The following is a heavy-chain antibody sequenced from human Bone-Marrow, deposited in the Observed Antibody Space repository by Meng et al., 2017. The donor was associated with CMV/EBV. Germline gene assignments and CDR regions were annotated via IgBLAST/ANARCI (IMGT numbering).Heavy chain of an antibody. Sequence: SETLSLTCTASGGSISSSSYYWGWIRQPPGKGLEWIGSIYYSGSTYYNPSLKSRVTISVDTSKNQFSLKLSSVTAADTAVYYCARDRGDMTTVLFWGQG. CDR1: GGSISSSSYY. V-gene: IGHV4-39*07. J-gene: IGHJ4*02. D-gene: IGHD4-17*01. CDR3: ARDRGDMTTVLF. CDR2: IYYSGST.